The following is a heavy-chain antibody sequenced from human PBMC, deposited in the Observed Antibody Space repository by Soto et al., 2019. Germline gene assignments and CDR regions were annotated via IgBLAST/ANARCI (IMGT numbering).Heavy chain of an antibody. Sequence: GESLKISCKGSGYSFTSYWIGWVRQMPGKGLEWMGRIDPSDSYTNYSPSFQGHVTISADKSISTAYLQWSSLKASDTAMYYCARRPIVVVPAAISGYYYGMDVWGQGTTVTVSS. D-gene: IGHD2-2*02. CDR3: ARRPIVVVPAAISGYYYGMDV. J-gene: IGHJ6*02. CDR1: GYSFTSYW. CDR2: IDPSDSYT. V-gene: IGHV5-10-1*01.